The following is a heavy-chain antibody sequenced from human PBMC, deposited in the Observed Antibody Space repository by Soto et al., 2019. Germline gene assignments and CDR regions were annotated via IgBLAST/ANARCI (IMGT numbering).Heavy chain of an antibody. Sequence: EVQLLESGGGLVQPGGSLRLSCAASGFTVSSNYMSWVSQAPGKGLEWVSVIYSGGGTYYADSVKGRFTISRDNSKNTLYLQMNSLRAEDTAVYYCARVGYSSGWLRNWGQGTLVTVSS. CDR1: GFTVSSNY. J-gene: IGHJ4*02. CDR3: ARVGYSSGWLRN. V-gene: IGHV3-66*01. D-gene: IGHD6-19*01. CDR2: IYSGGGT.